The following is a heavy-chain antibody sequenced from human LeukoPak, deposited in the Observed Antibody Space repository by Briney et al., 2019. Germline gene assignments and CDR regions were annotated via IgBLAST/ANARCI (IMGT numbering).Heavy chain of an antibody. CDR3: AKDPRVGATAAEHIHH. J-gene: IGHJ1*01. CDR1: GFTFSSYA. Sequence: GGSLRLSCAASGFTFSSYAMTWVRQAPGKGLEWVSSISASGSATYYADSVKGRFTISTDISKNTLYLQMNSLRAEDTAVYYCAKDPRVGATAAEHIHHWGQGTLVTASS. CDR2: ISASGSAT. D-gene: IGHD1-26*01. V-gene: IGHV3-23*01.